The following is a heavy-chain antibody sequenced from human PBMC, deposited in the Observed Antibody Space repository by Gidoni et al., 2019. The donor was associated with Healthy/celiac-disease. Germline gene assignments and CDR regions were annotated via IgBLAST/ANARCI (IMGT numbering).Heavy chain of an antibody. CDR1: GFTFSSDG. CDR2: IWYDGSNQ. V-gene: IGHV3-33*01. D-gene: IGHD2-2*01. Sequence: QVQLVESGGGVVQPGMSLRLSCAASGFTFSSDGLHWVRQAPGKGLEWVAVIWYDGSNQYYADYVKGRFTISRDNSKNTLYLQMNSLRAEDTAVYYCARDPVPIVVVPAAPGWFDPWGQGTLVTVSS. J-gene: IGHJ5*02. CDR3: ARDPVPIVVVPAAPGWFDP.